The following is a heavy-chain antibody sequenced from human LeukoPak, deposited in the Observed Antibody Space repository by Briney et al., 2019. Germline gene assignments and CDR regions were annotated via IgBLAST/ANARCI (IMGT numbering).Heavy chain of an antibody. J-gene: IGHJ4*02. CDR3: ANVQLWLNYFDY. CDR2: ICGSGGST. D-gene: IGHD5-18*01. CDR1: GFTFSSYA. Sequence: GGSLRLSCAASGFTFSSYAMSGARQATGKGVEWVSAICGSGGSTYYADSVKGRFTIARDNSKNTLYLKMNSLRAEDTAVYYCANVQLWLNYFDYWGQGTLVTVSS. V-gene: IGHV3-23*01.